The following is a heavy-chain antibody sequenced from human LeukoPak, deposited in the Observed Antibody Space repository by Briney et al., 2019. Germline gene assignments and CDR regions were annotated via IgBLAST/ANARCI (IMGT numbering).Heavy chain of an antibody. J-gene: IGHJ4*02. D-gene: IGHD6-19*01. Sequence: GPTLVNPTQTLTLTCTFSGFSLNTAGMGVSWIRQPPGKGLEYFARIDWDDNKFYRTSLRTRLTISKDTSNTQVVLTMTNVDPADTATYYWARSSHSGVWYDLDSWGQGILVTVSS. CDR3: ARSSHSGVWYDLDS. V-gene: IGHV2-70*04. CDR2: IDWDDNK. CDR1: GFSLNTAGMG.